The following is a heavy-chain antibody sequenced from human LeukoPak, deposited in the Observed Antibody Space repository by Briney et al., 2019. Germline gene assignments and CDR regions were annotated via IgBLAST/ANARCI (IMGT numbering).Heavy chain of an antibody. Sequence: SETLSLTCTVSGGSNSSSSYYWGWIRQPPGKGLESIGSIYYSGSTYYNPSLKSRVTISVDTSKNQFSLKLSSVTAADTAVYYCASRAGIAVTERSPGDWFDPWGQGTLVTVSS. CDR2: IYYSGST. CDR1: GGSNSSSSYY. V-gene: IGHV4-39*01. CDR3: ASRAGIAVTERSPGDWFDP. D-gene: IGHD6-19*01. J-gene: IGHJ5*02.